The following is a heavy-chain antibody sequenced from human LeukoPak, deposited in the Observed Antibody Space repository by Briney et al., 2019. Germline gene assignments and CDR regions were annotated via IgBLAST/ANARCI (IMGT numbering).Heavy chain of an antibody. V-gene: IGHV3-21*06. D-gene: IGHD2-21*02. CDR3: TKDLAYCSGDWYPHPAFHF. J-gene: IGHJ1*01. CDR1: GFTFKTYS. CDR2: ISTTNNYI. Sequence: PGGSLRLSCATSGFTFKTYSMTWVRQAPGRGLEWVASISTTNNYIYYADSVEGRFTISRDNAENSLYLQMGSLRAEDTAVYYCTKDLAYCSGDWYPHPAFHFWGQGTLVTVSS.